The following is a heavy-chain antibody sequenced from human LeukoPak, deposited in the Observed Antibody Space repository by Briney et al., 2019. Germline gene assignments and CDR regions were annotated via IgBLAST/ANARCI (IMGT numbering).Heavy chain of an antibody. V-gene: IGHV5-10-1*01. CDR3: ARSSRFGELLPDY. J-gene: IGHJ4*02. D-gene: IGHD3-10*01. Sequence: GESLKISCKGSGYSLTSYWISWVRQMPGKGLEWMGRIDPSDSYTNYSPSFQGHVTISADKSISTAYLQWGSLKASDTAMYYCARSSRFGELLPDYWGQGTLVTVSS. CDR1: GYSLTSYW. CDR2: IDPSDSYT.